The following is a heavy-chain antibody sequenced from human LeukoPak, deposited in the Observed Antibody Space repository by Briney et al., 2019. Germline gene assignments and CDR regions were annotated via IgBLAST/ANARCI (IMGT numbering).Heavy chain of an antibody. CDR1: GFTPSTYW. Sequence: GGSLRLSCAASGFTPSTYWIQWVRHTPGEGLVWFSRVNSDGNSMGDSVKGRFTISRDNAQTTVYLQMTRLRAEDTAVYFCARGYTFGTLDYWGEGALVTVSS. CDR2: VNSDGNS. J-gene: IGHJ4*02. D-gene: IGHD3-16*01. V-gene: IGHV3-74*01. CDR3: ARGYTFGTLDY.